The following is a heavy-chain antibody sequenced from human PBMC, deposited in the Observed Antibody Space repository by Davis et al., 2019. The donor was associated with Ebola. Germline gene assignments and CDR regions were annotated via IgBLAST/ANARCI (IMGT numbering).Heavy chain of an antibody. CDR2: ISWNGGSI. Sequence: SLKISCAGSGFTFDDYGMHWVRQAPGKGLEWVSGISWNGGSIAYADSLKGRFTISRDNAKNSLYLQMNSLRAEDTALYYCAKGGFEYDGSGPLDYWGQGTLVTVSS. V-gene: IGHV3-9*01. CDR3: AKGGFEYDGSGPLDY. D-gene: IGHD3-22*01. J-gene: IGHJ4*02. CDR1: GFTFDDYG.